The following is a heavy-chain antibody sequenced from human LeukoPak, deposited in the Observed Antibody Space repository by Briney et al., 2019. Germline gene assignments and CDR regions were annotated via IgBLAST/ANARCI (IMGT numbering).Heavy chain of an antibody. CDR2: IKQDGSEK. CDR3: ANPSSGYYQ. CDR1: GFTFSSYW. V-gene: IGHV3-7*03. J-gene: IGHJ4*02. Sequence: RGSLRLSCAASGFTFSSYWMSWVRQAPGKGLQWVANIKQDGSEKYYVDSVKGRFTISRDNAKNSLYLQMNSLRAEDTAVYYCANPSSGYYQWGQGTLVTVSS. D-gene: IGHD3-22*01.